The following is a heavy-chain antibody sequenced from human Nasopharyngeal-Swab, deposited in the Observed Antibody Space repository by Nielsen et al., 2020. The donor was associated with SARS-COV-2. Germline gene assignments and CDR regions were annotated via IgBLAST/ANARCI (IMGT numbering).Heavy chain of an antibody. Sequence: SGPTLVKPPQTLTLTCTFSGFSLSTRGVGVGWIRQPPGKALEWLALIYWDDDKRYSPSLKSRLTITKDTSKHQVVLTMTNMDPVDTTTYYCAHSGIGYYYYGMDVWGQGTTVTVSS. V-gene: IGHV2-5*02. J-gene: IGHJ6*02. CDR3: AHSGIGYYYYGMDV. CDR1: GFSLSTRGVG. D-gene: IGHD1-26*01. CDR2: IYWDDDK.